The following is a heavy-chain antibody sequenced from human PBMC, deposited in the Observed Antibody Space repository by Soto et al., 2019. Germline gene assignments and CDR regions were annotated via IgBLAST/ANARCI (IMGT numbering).Heavy chain of an antibody. D-gene: IGHD6-25*01. CDR3: AGQTFTIAAASYGRGNWFDP. J-gene: IGHJ5*02. V-gene: IGHV4-39*01. CDR2: IYFTGNT. CDR1: GGSTTSSSHF. Sequence: PSETLSLTCTVSGGSTTSSSHFWGWVRQPPGKGLEWIGTIYFTGNTYYTPSLKSRLTMSIDTSKNEFSLRLNSVTAADTAVYYCAGQTFTIAAASYGRGNWFDPWGPGTLVTVSS.